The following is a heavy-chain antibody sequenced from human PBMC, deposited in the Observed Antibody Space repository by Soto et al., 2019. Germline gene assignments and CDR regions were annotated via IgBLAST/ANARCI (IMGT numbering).Heavy chain of an antibody. CDR2: IYWDDDK. CDR1: GFSLSTSGVG. J-gene: IGHJ4*02. Sequence: ESGPTLVNPTQTLTLTCTFSGFSLSTSGVGVGWIRQPPGKAMEWLALIYWDDDKRYSPSLKSRLTITKDTSKNQVVLTMTNMDPVDTATYYCAHSLIPNWGSRGAFDYWGQGTLVTVSS. D-gene: IGHD7-27*01. CDR3: AHSLIPNWGSRGAFDY. V-gene: IGHV2-5*02.